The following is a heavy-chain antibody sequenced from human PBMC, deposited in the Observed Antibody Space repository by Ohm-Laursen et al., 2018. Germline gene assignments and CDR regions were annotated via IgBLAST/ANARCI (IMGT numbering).Heavy chain of an antibody. Sequence: ASVKVSCKSSGYTFTDYYMHWVRQAPGQGLEWMGWINPNGDGTNYAQKYQGRVTMTRDTSINTDYMELNRLKSDDTAVYYCARINSFGYSPPYWGQGTLVTVSS. D-gene: IGHD2-15*01. CDR1: GYTFTDYY. J-gene: IGHJ4*02. CDR2: INPNGDGT. CDR3: ARINSFGYSPPY. V-gene: IGHV1-2*02.